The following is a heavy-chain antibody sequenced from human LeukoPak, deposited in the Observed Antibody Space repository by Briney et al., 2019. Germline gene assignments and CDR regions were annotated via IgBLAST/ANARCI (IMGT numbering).Heavy chain of an antibody. J-gene: IGHJ3*02. V-gene: IGHV3-21*01. CDR3: ARDLTAHSYGYIEAFDI. D-gene: IGHD5-18*01. Sequence: GGSLRLSCAASGFTFSSFNMNWVRQAPGKAMEWVSSITSSGTHIFYADSVKGRFTISRDNAKNSLYLQMNSLRAEDTAVYYCARDLTAHSYGYIEAFDIWGQGTMVTVSS. CDR2: ITSSGTHI. CDR1: GFTFSSFN.